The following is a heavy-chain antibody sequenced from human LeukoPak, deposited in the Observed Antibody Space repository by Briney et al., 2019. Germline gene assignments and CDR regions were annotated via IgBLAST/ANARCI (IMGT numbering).Heavy chain of an antibody. D-gene: IGHD5-12*01. CDR1: GFTFGDYA. V-gene: IGHV3-53*01. CDR2: IYSGGGT. CDR3: ARDIGGYDFSAFDI. Sequence: PGGSLRLSCTASGFTFGDYAMSWVRQAPGKGLEWVSVIYSGGGTYYADSVKGRFTISRDNSKNTLYLQMNSLRAEDTAVYYCARDIGGYDFSAFDIWGQGTMVTVSS. J-gene: IGHJ3*02.